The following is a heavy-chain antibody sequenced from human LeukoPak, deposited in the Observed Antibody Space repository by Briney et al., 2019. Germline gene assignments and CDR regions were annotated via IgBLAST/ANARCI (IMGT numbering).Heavy chain of an antibody. V-gene: IGHV4-4*07. Sequence: SETLSLTCTVSGGSISSYYWSWIRQPAGKGLEWIGRIYTSGSTNYNPSLKSRVTMSVDTSKNQFSLKLTSVTAADTAVYYCARRDYYHGSGSPFDYWGQGTLVTVSS. CDR2: IYTSGST. CDR1: GGSISSYY. J-gene: IGHJ4*02. D-gene: IGHD3-10*01. CDR3: ARRDYYHGSGSPFDY.